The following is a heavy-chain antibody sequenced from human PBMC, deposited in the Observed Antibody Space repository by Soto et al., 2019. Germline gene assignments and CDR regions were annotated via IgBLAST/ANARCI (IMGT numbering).Heavy chain of an antibody. CDR2: MSHSGGT. D-gene: IGHD1-1*01. CDR1: GGFVSSGSYY. J-gene: IGHJ3*02. V-gene: IGHV4-34*01. Sequence: QVQLQQWGAGLLKPSETLSLTCAVYGGFVSSGSYYWSWIRQPPGKGLEWIGEMSHSGGTHFNQSLRSRVTISLDTSKNQFSLKLSSVTAADTALYYCARVERGTATTVVDAFGIWCPGTMVTGSS. CDR3: ARVERGTATTVVDAFGI.